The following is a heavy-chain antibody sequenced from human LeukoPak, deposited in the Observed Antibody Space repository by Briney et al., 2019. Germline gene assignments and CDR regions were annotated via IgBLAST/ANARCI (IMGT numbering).Heavy chain of an antibody. D-gene: IGHD2-21*02. CDR3: AREGSTDCHFDY. V-gene: IGHV3-48*03. CDR2: LTGIGNTI. J-gene: IGHJ4*02. Sequence: GSLRLSCAASGFTLSNYKMHWVRQAPGKGLEWVSYLTGIGNTIDYAGSVRGRFTISRDNAKNSLYLQMNSLRVEDTAVYFCAREGSTDCHFDYWGQGTLVTVSS. CDR1: GFTLSNYK.